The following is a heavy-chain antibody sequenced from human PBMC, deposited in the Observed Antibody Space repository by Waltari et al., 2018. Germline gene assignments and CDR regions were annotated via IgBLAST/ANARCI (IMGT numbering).Heavy chain of an antibody. J-gene: IGHJ4*02. CDR2: INSDESSQ. V-gene: IGHV3-74*01. D-gene: IGHD6-13*01. Sequence: EVQLVESGGGLVQPGGSLRLSCAASGFTFIDYWMYWFRQAPGKGLVWVSRINSDESSQSYADSVRGRFTISRVKAKNTLYLQMNSLRAEDTAVYYCARSQYSTSRLDSWGQGTLVTVSS. CDR1: GFTFIDYW. CDR3: ARSQYSTSRLDS.